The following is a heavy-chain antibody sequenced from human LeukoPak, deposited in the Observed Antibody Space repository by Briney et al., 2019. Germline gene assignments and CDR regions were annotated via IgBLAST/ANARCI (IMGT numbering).Heavy chain of an antibody. J-gene: IGHJ4*02. CDR1: GYTFTSYD. V-gene: IGHV1-18*01. D-gene: IGHD1-26*01. CDR3: ARDSPGVGATVDY. CDR2: ISAYNGNT. Sequence: ASVKVSCKASGYTFTSYDINWVRQATGQGLEWMGWISAYNGNTNYAQKLQGRVTMTTDTSTSTAYMELRSLRSDDTAVYYCARDSPGVGATVDYWGQGTLVTVSS.